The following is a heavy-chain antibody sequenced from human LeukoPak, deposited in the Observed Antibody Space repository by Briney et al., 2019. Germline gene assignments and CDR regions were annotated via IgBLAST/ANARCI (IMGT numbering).Heavy chain of an antibody. CDR1: GYTFTSYA. Sequence: WASVKVSCKASGYTFTSYAMHWVRQAPGQRLEWMGWINAGNGNTKYSQKFQGRVTITWDTSASTAYMELSSLRSEDTAVYYCARFPVYCSSTSCLYYFDYWGQGTLVTVSS. CDR3: ARFPVYCSSTSCLYYFDY. V-gene: IGHV1-3*01. J-gene: IGHJ4*02. CDR2: INAGNGNT. D-gene: IGHD2-2*01.